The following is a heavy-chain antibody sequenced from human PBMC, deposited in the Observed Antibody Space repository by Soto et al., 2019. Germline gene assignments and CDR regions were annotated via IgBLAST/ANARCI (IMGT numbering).Heavy chain of an antibody. V-gene: IGHV3-33*01. J-gene: IGHJ6*02. CDR3: ARETGGHYYYGMDV. CDR1: GFTFSSYG. CDR2: IWYDGSNK. Sequence: GGSLRLSCAASGFTFSSYGMHWVRQAPGKGLEWVAVIWYDGSNKYYADSVKGRFTISRDNSENTLYLQMNSLRAEDTAVYYCARETGGHYYYGMDVWGQGTTVTVSS. D-gene: IGHD3-16*01.